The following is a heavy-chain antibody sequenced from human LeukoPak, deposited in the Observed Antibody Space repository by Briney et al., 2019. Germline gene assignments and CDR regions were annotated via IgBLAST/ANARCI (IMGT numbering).Heavy chain of an antibody. D-gene: IGHD3-16*01. CDR2: ISSSSSYI. V-gene: IGHV3-21*01. J-gene: IGHJ5*02. CDR1: GFTFSSYS. Sequence: GGSLRLSCAASGFTFSSYSMNWVRQAPGKGLEWVSSISSSSSYIYYADSVKGRFTISRDNAKNSLYLQMNSLRAEDTAVYYCARDPVGGRSNWFDPWGQGTLVTVSS. CDR3: ARDPVGGRSNWFDP.